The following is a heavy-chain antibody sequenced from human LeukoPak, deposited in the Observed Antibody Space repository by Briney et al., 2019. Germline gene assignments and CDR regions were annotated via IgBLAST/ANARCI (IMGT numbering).Heavy chain of an antibody. V-gene: IGHV3-7*01. CDR3: ARDYYDSSGYYLFDY. CDR2: IKQDGSEK. J-gene: IGHJ4*02. Sequence: GGSLRLSCAASGFTFSSYWMSWVRQAPGKGLEWVANIKQDGSEKYYVDSVKGRFTISRDNAKNSLYLQTNSLRAEDTAVYYCARDYYDSSGYYLFDYWGQGTLVTVSS. CDR1: GFTFSSYW. D-gene: IGHD3-22*01.